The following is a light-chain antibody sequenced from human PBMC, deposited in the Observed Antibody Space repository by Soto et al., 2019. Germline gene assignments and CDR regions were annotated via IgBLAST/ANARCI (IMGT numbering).Light chain of an antibody. J-gene: IGKJ4*01. Sequence: DIHLTQSPSSLSASVGDRVTITCRASQGIRNYLGWFQQKPGKAPKSLIHSASSLQSGVPSKFSGSGSGTDFTLTISSLEPEDFATDYCQQYLFYPLTFGGGTKVEI. CDR3: QQYLFYPLT. CDR1: QGIRNY. CDR2: SAS. V-gene: IGKV1-16*02.